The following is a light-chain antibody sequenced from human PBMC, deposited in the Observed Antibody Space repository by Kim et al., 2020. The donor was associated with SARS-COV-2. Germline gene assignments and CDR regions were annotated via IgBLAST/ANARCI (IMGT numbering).Light chain of an antibody. J-gene: IGKJ1*01. Sequence: EIVMTQSPATLSVSPGERATLSCRASQSVSSNLAWYQQKPGQAPRLLIYAASTRATAIPARFSGRGSGTEFTLTITGLQSEDFAVYSCQQYNAWPVTFGQGTKVDIK. CDR3: QQYNAWPVT. V-gene: IGKV3-15*01. CDR1: QSVSSN. CDR2: AAS.